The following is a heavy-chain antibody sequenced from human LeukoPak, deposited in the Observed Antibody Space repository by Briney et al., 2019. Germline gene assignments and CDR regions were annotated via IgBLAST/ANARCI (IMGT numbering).Heavy chain of an antibody. CDR1: GGSIRSSYYY. Sequence: SETLSLTCTVSGGSIRSSYYYWGWIRQPPGKGLEWIGSIYDSGSTYYNPSLKSRVTISVDTSKNQFSLKLSSVTAADTAVYYCARDFSGYDTNWFDPWGQGTLVTVSS. CDR2: IYDSGST. J-gene: IGHJ5*02. CDR3: ARDFSGYDTNWFDP. V-gene: IGHV4-39*07. D-gene: IGHD5-12*01.